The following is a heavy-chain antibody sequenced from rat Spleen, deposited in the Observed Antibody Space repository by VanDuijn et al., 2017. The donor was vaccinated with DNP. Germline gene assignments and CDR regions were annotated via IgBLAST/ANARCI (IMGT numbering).Heavy chain of an antibody. CDR3: VRWNSGHFDY. CDR2: ISPSGDTT. CDR1: GFTFSNYG. D-gene: IGHD4-3*01. Sequence: EVQLVESGGGLVQPGRSLKLSCAASGFTFSNYGLHWIRQAPTKGLEWVASISPSGDTTYHRDSVKGRFTISRDNAKSTLYLQMDSLRSEDMATYYCVRWNSGHFDYWGQGVMVTVSS. J-gene: IGHJ2*01. V-gene: IGHV5-19*01.